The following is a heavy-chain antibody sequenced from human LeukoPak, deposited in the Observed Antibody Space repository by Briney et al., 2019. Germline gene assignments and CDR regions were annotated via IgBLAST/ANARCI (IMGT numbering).Heavy chain of an antibody. D-gene: IGHD6-19*01. CDR2: INHSGST. J-gene: IGHJ6*03. V-gene: IGHV4-34*01. CDR3: ARGLKQWLPPYYYYYMDV. Sequence: SETLSLTCAVYGGSFSGYYWSWIRQPPGKGLEWIGEINHSGSTNYNPSLKSRVTISVDTSKNQFSLKLSSVTAADTAVYYCARGLKQWLPPYYYYYMDVWGKGTTVTVSS. CDR1: GGSFSGYY.